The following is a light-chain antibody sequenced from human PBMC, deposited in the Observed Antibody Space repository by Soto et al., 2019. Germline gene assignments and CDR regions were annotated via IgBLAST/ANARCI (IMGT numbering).Light chain of an antibody. Sequence: QSALTQPASVSGSPGQSITISCTGTSSDVGAYDYVSWFQQHPDKAPKLITSVVTNRPSGVSNRFSGSKSGNTASLTISGLQPEDEADYYCGLYTSSDTPYVFGTGTKLTVL. CDR3: GLYTSSDTPYV. CDR1: SSDVGAYDY. J-gene: IGLJ1*01. V-gene: IGLV2-14*01. CDR2: VVT.